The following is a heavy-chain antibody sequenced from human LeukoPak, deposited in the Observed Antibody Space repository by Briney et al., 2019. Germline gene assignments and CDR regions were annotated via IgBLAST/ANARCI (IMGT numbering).Heavy chain of an antibody. Sequence: SQTLSLTRAISGDSVSSNSGAWHWIRQSPSRGLEWLGRTYYRSKWYNDYAVSVKSRITINPDTSKNQFSLQLNSVTPEDTAVYYCARDLSAYGGNDVFDFWGQGTLVTVSS. J-gene: IGHJ3*01. CDR1: GDSVSSNSGA. D-gene: IGHD4-23*01. CDR3: ARDLSAYGGNDVFDF. V-gene: IGHV6-1*01. CDR2: TYYRSKWYN.